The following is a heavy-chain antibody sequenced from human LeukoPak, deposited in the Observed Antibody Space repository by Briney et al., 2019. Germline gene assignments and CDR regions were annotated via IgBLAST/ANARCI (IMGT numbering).Heavy chain of an antibody. Sequence: PGGSLRLSCAASGFTFDDYAIHWVRQAPGKGLEWVSGISWNSGVIGYADSVKGRFTISRDNAKNSLYLQMNSLRPEDTALYYCANDIHPASYYDFWSGYYTGFDYWGLGALVTVSS. CDR2: ISWNSGVI. J-gene: IGHJ4*02. CDR3: ANDIHPASYYDFWSGYYTGFDY. V-gene: IGHV3-9*01. D-gene: IGHD3-3*01. CDR1: GFTFDDYA.